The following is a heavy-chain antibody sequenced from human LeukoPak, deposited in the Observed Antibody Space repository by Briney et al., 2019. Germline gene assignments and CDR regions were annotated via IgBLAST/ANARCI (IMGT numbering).Heavy chain of an antibody. CDR1: GGSISSGGYY. CDR2: IYYSGST. J-gene: IGHJ4*02. D-gene: IGHD2-2*01. V-gene: IGHV4-31*03. Sequence: SQTLSLTCTVSGGSISSGGYYWSWIRQHPGKGLEWIGYIYYSGSTYYNPSLKSRVTISVDTSKNQFSLKLSSVTAADTAVYYCARGDCSSTSCSFDLGPFDYWGQGTLVTVSS. CDR3: ARGDCSSTSCSFDLGPFDY.